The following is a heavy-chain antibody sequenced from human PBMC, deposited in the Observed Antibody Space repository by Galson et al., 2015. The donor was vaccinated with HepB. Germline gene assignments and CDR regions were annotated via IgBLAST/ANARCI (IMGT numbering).Heavy chain of an antibody. CDR3: ARGKELLFGNFDY. D-gene: IGHD1-26*01. CDR1: GFTFSDYY. Sequence: SLRLSCAASGFTFSDYYMSWIRQAPGKGLEWVSYISSSGSTIYYADSVKGRFTISRDDAKNSLYLQMNSLRAEDTAVYYCARGKELLFGNFDYWGQGTLVTVSS. V-gene: IGHV3-11*01. J-gene: IGHJ4*02. CDR2: ISSSGSTI.